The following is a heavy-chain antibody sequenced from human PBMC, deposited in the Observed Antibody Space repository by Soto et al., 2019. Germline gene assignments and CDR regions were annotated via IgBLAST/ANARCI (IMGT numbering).Heavy chain of an antibody. CDR1: GFSLSTSGVG. Sequence: QITLKESGPTLVRPTQTLTLTCTFSGFSLSTSGVGVGWIRQPPGKALEWLALLYWNDDKRYSPSLKSRLTITKDTSRDQVVLTVTNMDPVDTATYYCAHRHAALDGFDYWGQGTLVTVSS. J-gene: IGHJ4*02. V-gene: IGHV2-5*01. CDR3: AHRHAALDGFDY. D-gene: IGHD3-3*02. CDR2: LYWNDDK.